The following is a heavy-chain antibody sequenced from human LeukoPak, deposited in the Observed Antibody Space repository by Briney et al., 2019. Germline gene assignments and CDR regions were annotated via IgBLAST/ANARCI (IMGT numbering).Heavy chain of an antibody. V-gene: IGHV4-34*01. CDR1: GGSFSGYY. Sequence: SETLSLTCAVYGGSFSGYYWSWIRQPPGKGLEWIGEINHSGSTNYNPSLKSRVTISVDTSKNQFSLKLSSVTAADTAVYYCAELGITMIGGVWGKGTTVTISS. D-gene: IGHD3-10*02. J-gene: IGHJ6*04. CDR3: AELGITMIGGV. CDR2: INHSGST.